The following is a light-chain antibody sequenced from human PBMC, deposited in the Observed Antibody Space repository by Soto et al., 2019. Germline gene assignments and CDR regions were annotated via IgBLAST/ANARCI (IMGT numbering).Light chain of an antibody. V-gene: IGKV3-20*01. CDR3: QQYHSSPRT. J-gene: IGKJ1*01. Sequence: EIVCTQSPGTLSLSPGERATLSCRASQSLTSRYLAWYRQKPGQAPRLLIYGTSSRATGIPDRFSGSGSGTDFTLTISRLEPEDFAVYYCQQYHSSPRTFGQGTKVDIK. CDR1: QSLTSRY. CDR2: GTS.